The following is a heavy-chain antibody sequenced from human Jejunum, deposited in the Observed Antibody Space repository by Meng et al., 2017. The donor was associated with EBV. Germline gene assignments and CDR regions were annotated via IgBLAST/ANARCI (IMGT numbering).Heavy chain of an antibody. V-gene: IGHV4-61*08. CDR3: ARDQNGSYFAY. D-gene: IGHD1-26*01. CDR1: GGSVSRGGYY. Sequence: QGQLQESGPGLVKLSETLSLTCTVSGGSVSRGGYYWSWIRQPPGKGLEWIGYIYNSESTNYKSSLKSRVTISADTSKNQFSLRLSSVTAADTAVYYCARDQNGSYFAYWGQGTLVTVSS. CDR2: IYNSEST. J-gene: IGHJ4*02.